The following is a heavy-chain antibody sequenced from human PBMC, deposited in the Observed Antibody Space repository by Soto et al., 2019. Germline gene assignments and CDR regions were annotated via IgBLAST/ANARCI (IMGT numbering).Heavy chain of an antibody. CDR3: AKDRVIQLLPIWPDP. CDR2: VSSDGNNK. J-gene: IGHJ5*02. D-gene: IGHD2-2*01. CDR1: GFSFSNYG. Sequence: PGGSLRLSCAASGFSFSNYGMHWVRQAPGKGLEWVAFVSSDGNNKYYGDSVKGRFTISRDNSKNMVFLQVDSLRVDDTAVYYCAKDRVIQLLPIWPDPWGQGTLVTSPQ. V-gene: IGHV3-30*18.